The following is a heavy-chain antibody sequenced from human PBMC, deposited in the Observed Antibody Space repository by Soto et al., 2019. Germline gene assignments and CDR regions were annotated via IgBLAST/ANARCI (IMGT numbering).Heavy chain of an antibody. CDR3: ARGPSTGYCSGGSCYSIRLIAFDI. D-gene: IGHD2-15*01. CDR1: GGSFSGYY. Sequence: SETLSLTCAVYGGSFSGYYWSWIRQPPGKGLEWIGEINHSGSTNYNPSLKSRFTISVDTSKNQFSLKLSSVTAADTAVYYCARGPSTGYCSGGSCYSIRLIAFDIWGQGTMVTVSS. CDR2: INHSGST. J-gene: IGHJ3*02. V-gene: IGHV4-34*01.